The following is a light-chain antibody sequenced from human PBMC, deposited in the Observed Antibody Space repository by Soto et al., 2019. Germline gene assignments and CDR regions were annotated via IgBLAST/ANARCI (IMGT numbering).Light chain of an antibody. J-gene: IGKJ1*01. Sequence: EVVMTQSPVTLSVAPGEGTTLSCRASQSIKSDLAWYQQKPGQAPRLLIRGGSTRAAGIPHRFSGYGSGTEFTLTITSLQSEDFGVYYCHHYNDWPGTFGQGTKVEV. CDR1: QSIKSD. V-gene: IGKV3-15*01. CDR2: GGS. CDR3: HHYNDWPGT.